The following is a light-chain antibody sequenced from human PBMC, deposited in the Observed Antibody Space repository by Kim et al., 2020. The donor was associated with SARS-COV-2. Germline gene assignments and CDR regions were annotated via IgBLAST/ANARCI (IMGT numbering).Light chain of an antibody. Sequence: SAVVGDRVTITCRASQSISSWLAWYQQKPGKAPKLLIYDASSLESGVPSRFSGSGSGTEFTLTISSLQPDDFATYYCQQYNSYLYAFGQGTKLEI. CDR3: QQYNSYLYA. CDR2: DAS. J-gene: IGKJ2*01. CDR1: QSISSW. V-gene: IGKV1-5*01.